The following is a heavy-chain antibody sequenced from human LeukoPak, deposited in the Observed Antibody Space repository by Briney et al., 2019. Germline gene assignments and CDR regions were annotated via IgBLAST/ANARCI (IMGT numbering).Heavy chain of an antibody. J-gene: IGHJ6*02. Sequence: GGSLRLSCAASGFTFSSDSINWVRQAPGKGLEWVSSISSSSSYKYYAESVKGRFTISRDNAKNSLYLQMISLRAEDTAVYYCAGDVFSIAAAGPSYYYGMDVWGQGTTVTVSS. V-gene: IGHV3-21*01. D-gene: IGHD6-13*01. CDR1: GFTFSSDS. CDR3: AGDVFSIAAAGPSYYYGMDV. CDR2: ISSSSSYK.